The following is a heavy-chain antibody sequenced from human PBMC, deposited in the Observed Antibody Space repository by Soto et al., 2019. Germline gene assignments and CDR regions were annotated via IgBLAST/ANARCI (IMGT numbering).Heavy chain of an antibody. CDR2: ISGSGGST. J-gene: IGHJ4*02. CDR1: GFTFSSYA. V-gene: IGHV3-23*01. CDR3: AKDLRELWGFEY. Sequence: EVQLLESGGGLVQPGGSLRLSCAASGFTFSSYAMRWVRQAPGKGLEWVSGISGSGGSTYYADSVKGRFTISRDNSKKTLYLQMKSLRAEDTAVYYCAKDLRELWGFEYWGQGTLVTVSS. D-gene: IGHD1-26*01.